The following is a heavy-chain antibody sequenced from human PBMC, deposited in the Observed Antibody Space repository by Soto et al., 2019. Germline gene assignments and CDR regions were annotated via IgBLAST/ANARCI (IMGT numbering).Heavy chain of an antibody. Sequence: QVQLVQSGAEVKKPGASVKVSCKASGYTFTGYAVSWVRQAPGQGLEWMGSITVYNGIKNYAQKFQGRVTMTTDTSTSTAFLDLRSLTSDDTAVYYCVRVVGAFDYWGQGTLVTVSS. D-gene: IGHD1-26*01. CDR3: VRVVGAFDY. CDR2: ITVYNGIK. J-gene: IGHJ4*02. V-gene: IGHV1-18*04. CDR1: GYTFTGYA.